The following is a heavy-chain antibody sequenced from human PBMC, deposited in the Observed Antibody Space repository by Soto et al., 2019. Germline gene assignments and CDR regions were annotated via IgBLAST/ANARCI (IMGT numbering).Heavy chain of an antibody. V-gene: IGHV1-18*04. CDR1: GYTFTSYG. J-gene: IGHJ6*02. CDR2: ISAYNGNT. Sequence: ASVKVSCKASGYTFTSYGISWVRQAPGQGLEWMGWISAYNGNTNYAQKLQGRVTMTTDTSTSTAYMELRSLRSDDTAVYYCARDYYDRPAGYYGMDVWGQGTTVTVSS. D-gene: IGHD3-22*01. CDR3: ARDYYDRPAGYYGMDV.